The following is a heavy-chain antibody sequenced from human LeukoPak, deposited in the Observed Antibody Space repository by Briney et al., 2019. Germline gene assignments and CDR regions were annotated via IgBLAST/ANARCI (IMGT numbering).Heavy chain of an antibody. CDR2: VETDGIRT. CDR3: ARDLYGPDY. V-gene: IGHV3-74*01. CDR1: GFTFSSYW. Sequence: GRSLRLSCAASGFTFSSYWMNWVRQAPGKGLVWVSRVETDGIRTTYADSVKGRFTISRGNAKNTLYLQMNSLRAEDTAVYYCARDLYGPDYWGQGTLVTVSS. D-gene: IGHD2/OR15-2a*01. J-gene: IGHJ4*02.